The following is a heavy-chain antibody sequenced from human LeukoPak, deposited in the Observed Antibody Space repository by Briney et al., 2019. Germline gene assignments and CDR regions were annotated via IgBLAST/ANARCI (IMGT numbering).Heavy chain of an antibody. J-gene: IGHJ4*02. D-gene: IGHD4-17*01. CDR2: IYYSGST. CDR3: ARGNYGDYFDY. V-gene: IGHV4-59*12. Sequence: SETLSLTCTVSGNSISRYYWNWIRQPPGKGLEWIGYIYYSGSTYYNPSLKSRVTISVDTSKNQFSLKLSYVTAADTAVYYCARGNYGDYFDYWGQGTLVTVSS. CDR1: GNSISRYY.